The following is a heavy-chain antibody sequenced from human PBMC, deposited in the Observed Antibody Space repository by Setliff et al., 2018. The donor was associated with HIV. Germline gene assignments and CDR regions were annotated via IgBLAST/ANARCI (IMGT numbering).Heavy chain of an antibody. CDR1: GFSTSSYA. J-gene: IGHJ4*02. D-gene: IGHD6-13*01. CDR2: IGRDGTVA. V-gene: IGHV3-74*01. Sequence: PGGSLRLSCAASGFSTSSYAMNWVRQAPGKGLEWVSRIGRDGTVANYADSVKGRFTISRDNARNTLFLQMNSLGVEDTALYYCGRDVHDAAADNWGRGTLVTVSS. CDR3: GRDVHDAAADN.